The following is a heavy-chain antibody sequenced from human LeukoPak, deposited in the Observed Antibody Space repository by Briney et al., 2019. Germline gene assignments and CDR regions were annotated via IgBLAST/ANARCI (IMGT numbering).Heavy chain of an antibody. J-gene: IGHJ5*02. CDR2: INPNSGGT. CDR1: GYTFTGYY. D-gene: IGHD3-22*01. CDR3: ARALVWYYYDSSGSKGVDWFDP. Sequence: APVKVSCKASGYTFTGYYMHWVRQAPGQGLEWMGWINPNSGGTNYAQKFQGRVTMTRDTSISTAYMELSRLRSDDTAVYYCARALVWYYYDSSGSKGVDWFDPWGQGTLVTVSS. V-gene: IGHV1-2*02.